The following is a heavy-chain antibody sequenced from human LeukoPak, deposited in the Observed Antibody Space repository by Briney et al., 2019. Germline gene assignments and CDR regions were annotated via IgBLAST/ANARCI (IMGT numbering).Heavy chain of an antibody. CDR3: ARITSSGSHDY. Sequence: SQTLSLTCAISGDSVSSDSAAWNWIRHSPSRGLEWLGRTQYRSKWYNDYAVSVKSRIIINPDTSKNQFSLQLNSGTPDDTAVYYWARITSSGSHDYWGQGTLVTVSS. V-gene: IGHV6-1*01. D-gene: IGHD3-10*01. CDR1: GDSVSSDSAA. CDR2: TQYRSKWYN. J-gene: IGHJ4*02.